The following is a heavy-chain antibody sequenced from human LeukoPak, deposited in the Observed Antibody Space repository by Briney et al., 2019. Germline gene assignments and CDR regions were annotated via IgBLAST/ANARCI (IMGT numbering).Heavy chain of an antibody. V-gene: IGHV4-39*01. Sequence: SETLSLTCTVSGGSISSSSYYWGWIRQPPGKGLEWIGSIYYSGSTYYNPSLKSRVTISVDTSKNQFSLKLSSVTAADTAVYYCARHVQTRTAAAGFLEWFDPWGQGTLVTVSS. CDR3: ARHVQTRTAAAGFLEWFDP. D-gene: IGHD6-13*01. CDR2: IYYSGST. J-gene: IGHJ5*02. CDR1: GGSISSSSYY.